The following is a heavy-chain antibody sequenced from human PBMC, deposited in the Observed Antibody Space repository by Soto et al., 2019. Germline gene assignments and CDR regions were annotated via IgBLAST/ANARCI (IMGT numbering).Heavy chain of an antibody. Sequence: QITLKESGPTLVKPTQTLTLTCTFSGFSLSTSGGGVAWIRQPPGKALEWLALIYWDDDKIYRPSLESRLTITKDSSKYHVVLTMTNMDSVDTTTYFCAYLPCSGGSCYWFSFSGMAVWGQGTTVTVSS. CDR1: GFSLSTSGGG. D-gene: IGHD2-15*01. CDR2: IYWDDDK. J-gene: IGHJ6*02. V-gene: IGHV2-5*02. CDR3: AYLPCSGGSCYWFSFSGMAV.